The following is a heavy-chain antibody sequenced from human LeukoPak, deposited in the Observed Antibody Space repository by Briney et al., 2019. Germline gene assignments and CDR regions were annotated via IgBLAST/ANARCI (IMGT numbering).Heavy chain of an antibody. D-gene: IGHD5-18*01. CDR2: IYHSGST. V-gene: IGHV4-4*02. CDR1: GGSISNSNW. J-gene: IGHJ4*02. CDR3: ARGQGSYGDY. Sequence: SGTLCLTCAVSGGSISNSNWWNWVRQPPGKGLEWIGEIYHSGSTNYNPSLRSRVTISVDRSKNQFALKLTSVTAADTAVYYCARGQGSYGDYWGQGTLVIVSS.